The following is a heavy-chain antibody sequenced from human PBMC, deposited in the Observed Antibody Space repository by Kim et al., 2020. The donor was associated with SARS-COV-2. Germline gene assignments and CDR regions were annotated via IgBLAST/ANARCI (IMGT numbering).Heavy chain of an antibody. V-gene: IGHV3-9*01. CDR3: AKDIRRITMVHAFEI. J-gene: IGHJ3*02. D-gene: IGHD3-10*01. Sequence: GGSLRLSCAASGFTFGDYAMHWVRQAPGKGLEWVSGISWNSGSIGYADSVKGRFTISRDNAKNSLYLQMNSLRAEDTALYYCAKDIRRITMVHAFEIWGQGTMVTVSS. CDR2: ISWNSGSI. CDR1: GFTFGDYA.